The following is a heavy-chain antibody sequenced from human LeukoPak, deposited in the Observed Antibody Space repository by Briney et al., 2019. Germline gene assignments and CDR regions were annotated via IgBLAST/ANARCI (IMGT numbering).Heavy chain of an antibody. CDR3: ASRFDFWSGPPGGMDV. D-gene: IGHD3-3*01. Sequence: ASVKVFCKASGYTFIDYGISWVRQAPGQGLEWMGWISAFNGNTNYAQKLQDRVTMTTDTSTSTAYMELRSLRSDDTAVYYCASRFDFWSGPPGGMDVWGQGTTVTVSS. V-gene: IGHV1-18*01. J-gene: IGHJ6*02. CDR1: GYTFIDYG. CDR2: ISAFNGNT.